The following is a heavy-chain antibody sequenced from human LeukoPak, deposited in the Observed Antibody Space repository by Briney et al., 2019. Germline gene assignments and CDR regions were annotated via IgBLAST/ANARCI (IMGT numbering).Heavy chain of an antibody. CDR1: GFTFSSYW. D-gene: IGHD2/OR15-2a*01. J-gene: IGHJ4*02. Sequence: GGSLRLSCAASGFTFSSYWMSWVRQTPGKGLQWISSLSSSGGGTYYADSVNGRFTISRDNSKNILYLHMNSLTVEDSAVYYCAKHYADTSTYSYFDLWGQGTLVTVSS. CDR2: LSSSGGGT. CDR3: AKHYADTSTYSYFDL. V-gene: IGHV3-23*01.